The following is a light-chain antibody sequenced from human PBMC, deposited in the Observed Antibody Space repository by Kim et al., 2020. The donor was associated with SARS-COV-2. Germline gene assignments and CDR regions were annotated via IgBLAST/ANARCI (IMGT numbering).Light chain of an antibody. Sequence: DIVMTQSPDSLTVSLGERATINCKSSQNLLYSSNNRNYLTWYQQKPGQPPKLLIYWASTRESGVPDRFGGSGSGTDFTLTISSLQAEDVAVYCCQQYYSIPYSFGQGTKLEI. V-gene: IGKV4-1*01. J-gene: IGKJ2*01. CDR3: QQYYSIPYS. CDR1: QNLLYSSNNRNY. CDR2: WAS.